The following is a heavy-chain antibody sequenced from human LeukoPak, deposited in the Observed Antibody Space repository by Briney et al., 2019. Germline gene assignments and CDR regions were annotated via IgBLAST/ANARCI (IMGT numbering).Heavy chain of an antibody. D-gene: IGHD4-17*01. CDR3: AKRPSDYGDYVSYFDY. CDR1: EFSFISYG. J-gene: IGHJ4*02. V-gene: IGHV3-30*18. CDR2: ISDDGRRK. Sequence: GGPLSLSGQASEFSFISYGMHWVRQAPGKGLEWGGVISDDGRRKDYADSVKGRFTISRDNSKDTLYLQMNSLRAEDTAVYYCAKRPSDYGDYVSYFDYWGQGTLVTVSS.